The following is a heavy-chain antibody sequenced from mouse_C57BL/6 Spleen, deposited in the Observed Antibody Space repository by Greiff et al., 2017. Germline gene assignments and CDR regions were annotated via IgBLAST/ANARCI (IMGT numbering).Heavy chain of an antibody. CDR2: IDPANGNT. CDR3: ACSYFDY. CDR1: GFNIKNTY. D-gene: IGHD1-1*01. Sequence: EVKLVESVAELVRPGASVKLSCTASGFNIKNTYMPWVKQRPEQGLEWIGRIDPANGNTKYAPKFKGKATITADTSSNTAYLQLSSLTSEDTAIYYGACSYFDYWGQGTTLTVSS. V-gene: IGHV14-3*01. J-gene: IGHJ2*01.